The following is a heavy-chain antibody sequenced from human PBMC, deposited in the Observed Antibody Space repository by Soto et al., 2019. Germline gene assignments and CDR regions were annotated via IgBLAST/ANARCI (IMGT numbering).Heavy chain of an antibody. CDR3: ARPIGQLVRDYYYYMDV. J-gene: IGHJ6*03. CDR1: GGSISSSSYY. D-gene: IGHD6-13*01. V-gene: IGHV4-39*01. Sequence: SETLSLTCTVSGGSISSSSYYWGWIRQPPGKGLEWIGSIYYSGSTYYNPSLKSRVTISVDTSKNQFSLKLSSVTAADTAVYYCARPIGQLVRDYYYYMDVWGKGTTVTVSS. CDR2: IYYSGST.